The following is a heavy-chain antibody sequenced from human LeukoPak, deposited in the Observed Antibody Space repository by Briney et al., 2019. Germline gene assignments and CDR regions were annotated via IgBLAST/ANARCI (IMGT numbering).Heavy chain of an antibody. CDR3: AGERSSSWYGTSHPIDY. CDR1: GGSISSYY. CDR2: IYYSGST. Sequence: TSETLSLTCTVSGGSISSYYWSWIRQPPGKGLEWIGYIYYSGSTNYNPSLKSRVTISVDTSKNQFSLKLSSVTAADTAVYYCAGERSSSWYGTSHPIDYWGQGTLVTVSS. D-gene: IGHD6-13*01. V-gene: IGHV4-59*08. J-gene: IGHJ4*02.